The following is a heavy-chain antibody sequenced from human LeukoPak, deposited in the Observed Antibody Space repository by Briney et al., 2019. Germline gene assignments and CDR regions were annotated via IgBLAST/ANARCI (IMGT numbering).Heavy chain of an antibody. V-gene: IGHV1-2*02. CDR2: INPNSGGT. D-gene: IGHD5-12*01. Sequence: GASVKVSCKASGYTVTGYYMHWVRQAPGQGPEWMGWINPNSGGTNYAQKFQGRVTMTLATSIGTAYMELSKLKSDDTAVYYCASARGYSDFDSYFDYWGQGTLVTVSS. J-gene: IGHJ4*02. CDR1: GYTVTGYY. CDR3: ASARGYSDFDSYFDY.